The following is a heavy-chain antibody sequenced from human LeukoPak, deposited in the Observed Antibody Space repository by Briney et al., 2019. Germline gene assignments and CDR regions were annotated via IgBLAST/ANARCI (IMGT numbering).Heavy chain of an antibody. J-gene: IGHJ3*02. CDR2: ISYDGSNK. Sequence: GGSLRLSCEASGFKFFTFAMHWVRRAPGKGLEWVAIISYDGSNKYYSDSMKGRLTISRENSKNMLYLQMSSLRAEDTAVYYCAKDWKWELLKGAFNIWGQGTMVTVSA. D-gene: IGHD1-26*01. V-gene: IGHV3-30*10. CDR1: GFKFFTFA. CDR3: AKDWKWELLKGAFNI.